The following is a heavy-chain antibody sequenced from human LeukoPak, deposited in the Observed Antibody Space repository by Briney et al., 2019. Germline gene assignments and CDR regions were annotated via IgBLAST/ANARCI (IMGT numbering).Heavy chain of an antibody. Sequence: GGSLRLSCAGSGFTFSSYSMNWVRQAPGKGLEWVSPISGSSSYIYYADSVKGRFIISRDNAKNSLYLQMNSLRAEDTAVYYCARSYGSGSYDLYYYYMDVWAKGPRSPSP. CDR1: GFTFSSYS. CDR2: ISGSSSYI. CDR3: ARSYGSGSYDLYYYYMDV. D-gene: IGHD3-10*01. V-gene: IGHV3-21*01. J-gene: IGHJ6*03.